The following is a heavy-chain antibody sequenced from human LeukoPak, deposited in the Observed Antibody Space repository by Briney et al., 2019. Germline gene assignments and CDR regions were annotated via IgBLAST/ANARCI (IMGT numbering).Heavy chain of an antibody. CDR2: ISGTGTNT. Sequence: GGSLRLSCAASAFTFSSYAMSWVRQAPGKGLEWVSGISGTGTNTYYADSVKGRFTISRDNSKNTLYLQMNSLRAEDTAVYYCARTVAGTFDYWGQGTLVTVSS. V-gene: IGHV3-23*01. CDR3: ARTVAGTFDY. J-gene: IGHJ4*02. CDR1: AFTFSSYA. D-gene: IGHD6-19*01.